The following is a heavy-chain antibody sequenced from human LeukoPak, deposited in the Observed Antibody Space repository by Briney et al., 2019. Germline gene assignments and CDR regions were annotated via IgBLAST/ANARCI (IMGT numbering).Heavy chain of an antibody. Sequence: ASVKVSCKASGYTFTGYYMHWVRQAPGQGLEWMGCINPNSGVTDYAQKSQGRVTMTRDTSISTAYMELSRLRSDDTAVYYCARDLGVVVWYFDLWGRGTLVTVSS. CDR2: INPNSGVT. CDR3: ARDLGVVVWYFDL. CDR1: GYTFTGYY. J-gene: IGHJ2*01. V-gene: IGHV1-2*02. D-gene: IGHD3-22*01.